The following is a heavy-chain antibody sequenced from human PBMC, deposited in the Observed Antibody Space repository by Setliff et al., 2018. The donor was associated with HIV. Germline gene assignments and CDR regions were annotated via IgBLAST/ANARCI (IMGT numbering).Heavy chain of an antibody. CDR3: ATGFWSAIRGAFDY. CDR2: IIPIFGTA. D-gene: IGHD3-3*01. V-gene: IGHV1-69*06. J-gene: IGHJ3*01. CDR1: GGTFSSYA. Sequence: SVKVSCKASGGTFSSYAISWVRQAPGQGLEWMGGIIPIFGTANYAQKFQGRVTIAADTSKDTAYMEVSSLRSEDTAVYYCATGFWSAIRGAFDYWGQGTMVTVS.